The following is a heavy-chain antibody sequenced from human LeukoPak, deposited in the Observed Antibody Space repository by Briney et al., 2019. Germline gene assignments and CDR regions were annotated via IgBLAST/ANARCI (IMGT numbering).Heavy chain of an antibody. CDR2: IYYSGST. CDR3: ARGQAVAGNGGDDY. D-gene: IGHD6-19*01. Sequence: SETLSLTCTVSGGSISSSSYYWGWIRQPPGKGLKWIGSIYYSGSTYYNPSLKSRVTISVDTSKNQFSLKLSSVTAADTAVYYCARGQAVAGNGGDDYWGQGTLVTVSS. CDR1: GGSISSSSYY. V-gene: IGHV4-39*07. J-gene: IGHJ4*02.